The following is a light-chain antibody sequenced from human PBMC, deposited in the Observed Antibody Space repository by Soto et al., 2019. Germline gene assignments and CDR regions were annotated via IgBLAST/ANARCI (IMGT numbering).Light chain of an antibody. V-gene: IGLV2-14*01. CDR1: GSDIGAYNY. Sequence: QSVLTRPASMSGSPGQSITISCTGSGSDIGAYNYVSWYQQHPGKAPKLLIHGVTRRPSGVSSRFSASKSAYTASLTISGLQAEDEANYYCSSFTTSYFYVFGPGTKVTVL. CDR3: SSFTTSYFYV. J-gene: IGLJ1*01. CDR2: GVT.